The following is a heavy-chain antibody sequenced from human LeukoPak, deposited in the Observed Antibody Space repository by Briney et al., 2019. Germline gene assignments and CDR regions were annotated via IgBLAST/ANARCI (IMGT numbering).Heavy chain of an antibody. V-gene: IGHV4-34*01. Sequence: SETLSLTCAVYGGSFSDYYWNWIRQPPGKGLEWIGEINHSGSTNYNPSLKSRVTISVDTSKNQFSLKLSSVTAADTAVYYCARVYDSNRSGYFDYWGQGTLVTVFS. CDR1: GGSFSDYY. D-gene: IGHD3-22*01. CDR2: INHSGST. J-gene: IGHJ4*02. CDR3: ARVYDSNRSGYFDY.